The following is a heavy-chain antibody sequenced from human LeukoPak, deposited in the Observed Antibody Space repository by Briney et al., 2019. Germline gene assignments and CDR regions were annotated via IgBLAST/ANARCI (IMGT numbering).Heavy chain of an antibody. CDR3: ATALKYGSGSYRFDY. CDR1: GYTLTELS. V-gene: IGHV1-24*01. D-gene: IGHD3-10*01. CDR2: FDPEDGET. J-gene: IGHJ4*02. Sequence: GASVKVSCKVSGYTLTELSMHWVRQAPGKGLEWMGGFDPEDGETIYAQKFQGRVTMTEDTSTDTAYMELSSLRSEDTAVYYCATALKYGSGSYRFDYWGQGTLVTVSS.